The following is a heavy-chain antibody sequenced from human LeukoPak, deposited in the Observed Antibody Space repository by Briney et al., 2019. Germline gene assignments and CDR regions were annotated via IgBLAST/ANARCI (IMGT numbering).Heavy chain of an antibody. CDR3: ARGSGDYYGSFDP. D-gene: IGHD3-10*01. V-gene: IGHV4-59*12. J-gene: IGHJ5*02. CDR1: GDSFSYFY. CDR2: IYYSGST. Sequence: SETLSLTCTVSGDSFSYFYWSWIRQPPGKGLEWIGSIYYSGSTYYNPSLKSRVTISVDTSKNQFSLKLSSVTAADTAVYYCARGSGDYYGSFDPWGQGTLVTVSS.